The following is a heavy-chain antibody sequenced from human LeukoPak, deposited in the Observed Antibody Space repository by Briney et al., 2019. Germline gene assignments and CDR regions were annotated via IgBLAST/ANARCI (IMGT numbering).Heavy chain of an antibody. D-gene: IGHD4-17*01. J-gene: IGHJ4*02. CDR2: IYNSGST. V-gene: IGHV4-59*01. CDR1: GASISSYY. Sequence: SETLSLTCTVSGASISSYYWSWIRQPPGKGLECIGYIYNSGSTNYNPSLKSRVTISVDTSKNQFSLRLTSVTAADTAVYYCAREGKYGDEDYWGQGTLVTVSS. CDR3: AREGKYGDEDY.